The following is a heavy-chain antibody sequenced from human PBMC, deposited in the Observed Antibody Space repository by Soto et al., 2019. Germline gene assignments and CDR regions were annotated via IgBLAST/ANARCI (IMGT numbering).Heavy chain of an antibody. V-gene: IGHV4-59*01. CDR1: GGSISSYY. CDR2: IYYSGST. J-gene: IGHJ6*02. Sequence: SETLSLTCTVSGGSISSYYWSWIRQPPGKGLEWIGYIYYSGSTNYNPSLKSRVTISVDTSKNQFSLKLSSVTAADTAVYYCARKGAATAVGGMDVWGQGTTVTVSS. D-gene: IGHD3-10*01. CDR3: ARKGAATAVGGMDV.